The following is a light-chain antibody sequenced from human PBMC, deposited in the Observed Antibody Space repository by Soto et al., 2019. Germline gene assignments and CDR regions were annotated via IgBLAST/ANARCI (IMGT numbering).Light chain of an antibody. CDR1: QSLLHSNGYNY. V-gene: IGKV2-28*01. Sequence: DIVMTQSPLSLPVTPGEAASISCRSSQSLLHSNGYNYLDWYLQKPGQSPQLLIYLGSNRASGVPDRFSGSGSGTDFTLKISRVEAEDVGVYYCMQALQTKITFGQGTKVDIK. CDR3: MQALQTKIT. CDR2: LGS. J-gene: IGKJ1*01.